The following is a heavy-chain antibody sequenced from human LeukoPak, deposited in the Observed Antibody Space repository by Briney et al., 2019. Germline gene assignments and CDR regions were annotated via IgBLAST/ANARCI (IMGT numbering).Heavy chain of an antibody. CDR1: GGSISSAGYA. Sequence: PSETLSLTCTVSGGSISSAGYASSWIRQHPGNGLDWIWYIYYSRSTYYNPSLKSRVTISVDTSKNQFSLKLGSVTAADTAVYYCARVAGIGSGLPFDYWGQGTLVTVSS. D-gene: IGHD6-19*01. J-gene: IGHJ4*02. CDR2: IYYSRST. CDR3: ARVAGIGSGLPFDY. V-gene: IGHV4-31*03.